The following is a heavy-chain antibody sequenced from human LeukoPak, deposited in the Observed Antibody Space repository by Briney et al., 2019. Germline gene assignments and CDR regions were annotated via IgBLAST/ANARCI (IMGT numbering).Heavy chain of an antibody. D-gene: IGHD6-6*01. V-gene: IGHV1-69*13. CDR2: IIPIFGTA. CDR1: GGTFSSYA. J-gene: IGHJ6*03. Sequence: SVKVSCKASGGTFSSYAISWVRQAPGLGLEWMGGIIPIFGTANYAQKFQGRVTITADESTSTAYMELSSLRSEDTAVYYCASHPEQLVVPYYYYYYMDVWGKGTTVTVSS. CDR3: ASHPEQLVVPYYYYYYMDV.